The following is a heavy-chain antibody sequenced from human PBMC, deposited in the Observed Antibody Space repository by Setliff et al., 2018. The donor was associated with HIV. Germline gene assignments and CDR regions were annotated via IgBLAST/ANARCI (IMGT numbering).Heavy chain of an antibody. CDR3: SRFRITIFGGPDYYMDV. V-gene: IGHV3-15*01. J-gene: IGHJ6*03. CDR2: LKSRIDGGTT. D-gene: IGHD3-3*01. CDR1: GFTFYNAW. Sequence: GESLKISCAASGFTFYNAWMAWVRQAPGKRLEWVGRLKSRIDGGTTDYAAPVKGRFNISRDDSENTLFLQMNSLKAEDTAVYYCSRFRITIFGGPDYYMDVWGKGTSVTVSS.